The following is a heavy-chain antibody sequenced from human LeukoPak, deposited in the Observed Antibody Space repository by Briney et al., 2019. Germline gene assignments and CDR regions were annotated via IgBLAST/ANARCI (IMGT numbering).Heavy chain of an antibody. D-gene: IGHD4-17*01. CDR2: ISGSGGST. J-gene: IGHJ4*02. V-gene: IGHV3-23*01. Sequence: GGTLRLSCAASGFTFSSYGMSWVRQAPGKGLEWVSAISGSGGSTYYADSVKGRFTISRDNSKNSLYLQMNSLRAEDTAVYYCARDQGIYGDFPPDYWGQGTLVTVSS. CDR3: ARDQGIYGDFPPDY. CDR1: GFTFSSYG.